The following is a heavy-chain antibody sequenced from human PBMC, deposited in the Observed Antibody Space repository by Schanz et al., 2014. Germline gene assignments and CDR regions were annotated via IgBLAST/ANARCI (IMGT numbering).Heavy chain of an antibody. D-gene: IGHD6-13*01. Sequence: QVQLVQSGAEVKKPGASVKVSCKASGYTFTSDSMHWVRQAPGQGLEWMGMINPSGGSTTYAQKFQGRVTMTRDTSTSTVYMELSSLRSEDTAVDYCARDAVDAAAGGNYWGQGTLVTVSS. V-gene: IGHV1-46*03. CDR2: INPSGGST. CDR3: ARDAVDAAAGGNY. J-gene: IGHJ4*02. CDR1: GYTFTSDS.